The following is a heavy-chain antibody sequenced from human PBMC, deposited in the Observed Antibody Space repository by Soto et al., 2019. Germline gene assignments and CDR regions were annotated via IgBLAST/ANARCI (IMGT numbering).Heavy chain of an antibody. D-gene: IGHD3-3*01. CDR3: NRGSEYDFWSGYL. V-gene: IGHV1-69*06. CDR2: IVPMFGTS. J-gene: IGHJ4*02. Sequence: QERLVQSGAEVRKPGSWVMVSCKVTGGTSTSYAINWVRQAPGQGLEWMGGIVPMFGTSKYAQKFQGRVTITADTSTNIAYMQLRSLRSEDTAVYYCNRGSEYDFWSGYLWGQGTLVSVSS. CDR1: GGTSTSYA.